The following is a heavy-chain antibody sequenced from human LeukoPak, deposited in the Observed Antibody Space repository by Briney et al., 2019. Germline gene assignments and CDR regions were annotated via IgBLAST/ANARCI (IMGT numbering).Heavy chain of an antibody. CDR3: ARDGADYDSSGSYAFDI. Sequence: SETLSLTCTVSGGCISSYYWSWIRQPPGKGLEWIGYIYYSGSTNYNPSLKSLVTISVDTSKNQFSLKLSSVTAADTAVYYCARDGADYDSSGSYAFDIWGQGTMVTVSS. V-gene: IGHV4-59*01. CDR1: GGCISSYY. J-gene: IGHJ3*02. D-gene: IGHD3-22*01. CDR2: IYYSGST.